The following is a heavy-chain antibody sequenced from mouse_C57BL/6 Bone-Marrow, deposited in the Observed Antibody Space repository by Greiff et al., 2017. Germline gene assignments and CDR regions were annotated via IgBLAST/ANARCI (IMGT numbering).Heavy chain of an antibody. Sequence: QVQLQQSDAELVKPGASVKISCKVSGYTFTDHTIHWMKQRPEQGLEWIGYIYPRDGSTKYNEKFKGKATVTADESSSTAYMQLNSLTSEDSAVYFCASTNYDPSFAYWGQGTLVTVSA. J-gene: IGHJ3*01. CDR1: GYTFTDHT. CDR2: IYPRDGST. D-gene: IGHD2-4*01. V-gene: IGHV1-78*01. CDR3: ASTNYDPSFAY.